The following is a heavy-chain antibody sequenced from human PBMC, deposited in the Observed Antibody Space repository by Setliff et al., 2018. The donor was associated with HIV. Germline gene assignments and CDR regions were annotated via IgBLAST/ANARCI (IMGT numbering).Heavy chain of an antibody. J-gene: IGHJ4*02. D-gene: IGHD2-2*01. CDR2: ISYDGTDK. V-gene: IGHV3-30*04. Sequence: PGESLKISCAASGFTFNTFAMQWVRQAPGKGLEWVALISYDGTDKYYAHSVKGRFTISRDNSRSTLQLQMNSLRPEDTAVYYCTKDQGYCASPTCYGGADYWGQGMLVTVSS. CDR1: GFTFNTFA. CDR3: TKDQGYCASPTCYGGADY.